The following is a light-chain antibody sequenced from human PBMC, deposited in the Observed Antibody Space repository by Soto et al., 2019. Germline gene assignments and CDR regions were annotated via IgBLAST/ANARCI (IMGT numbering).Light chain of an antibody. CDR1: QSISSW. CDR3: QQYNSYPLT. Sequence: DIQMTQSPSTLSASVEDRVTITCWASQSISSWLAWYQQKPGKAPKLLIYKASSLESGVPSRVSGSGSGTEFTLTISSLQPDDFASYYCQQYNSYPLTLGGGTKVEVK. V-gene: IGKV1-5*03. J-gene: IGKJ4*01. CDR2: KAS.